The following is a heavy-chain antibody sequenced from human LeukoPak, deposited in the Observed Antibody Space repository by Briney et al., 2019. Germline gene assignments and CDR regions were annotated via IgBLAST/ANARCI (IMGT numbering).Heavy chain of an antibody. CDR3: ARGLTEGYDAFDI. CDR1: GGSFSGYY. J-gene: IGHJ3*02. CDR2: INHSGST. D-gene: IGHD3-22*01. V-gene: IGHV4-34*01. Sequence: TSETLSLTCAVYGGSFSGYYWSWIRQPPGKGLEWIGEINHSGSTNYNPSLKSRVTISVDTSKNQFSLKLSSVTAADTAVYYCARGLTEGYDAFDIWGQRTMVTVSS.